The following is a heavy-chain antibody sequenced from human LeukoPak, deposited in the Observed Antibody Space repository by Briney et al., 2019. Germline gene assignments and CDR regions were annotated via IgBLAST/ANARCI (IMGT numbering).Heavy chain of an antibody. CDR3: ARGKYASLPDY. CDR1: GFTFSSYW. J-gene: IGHJ4*02. D-gene: IGHD2-2*01. CDR2: IDGDGSST. Sequence: GGSLRLSCAASGFTFSSYWMHWVRQAPGKGLVWVSRIDGDGSSTTYADSVKGRFTISRDNAKNTLYLQMNSLRAEDTAAYYCARGKYASLPDYWGQGTLVTVSS. V-gene: IGHV3-74*01.